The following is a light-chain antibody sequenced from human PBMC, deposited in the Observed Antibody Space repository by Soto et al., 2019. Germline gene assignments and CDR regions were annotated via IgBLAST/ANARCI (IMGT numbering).Light chain of an antibody. J-gene: IGKJ4*01. V-gene: IGKV1-33*01. Sequence: IDMTQSPSSLFASFGDRVTMPXRSSQDVGRHLSWYQQEPGXAPKXXXDDXANLQTGCPSRLSGSGSETDFSLPISSLQPEDFSNYFWQQSREVTLTVGGGTKVDI. CDR3: QQSREVTLT. CDR1: QDVGRH. CDR2: DXA.